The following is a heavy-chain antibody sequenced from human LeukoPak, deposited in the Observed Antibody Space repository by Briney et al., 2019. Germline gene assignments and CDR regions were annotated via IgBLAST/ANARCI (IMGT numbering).Heavy chain of an antibody. CDR1: GFTFSSYA. Sequence: GGSLRLSCAASGFTFSSYAMSWVRQAPGKGLEWVAGISGSGGSTSYVDSVKGRLTISRDNSKNTLYLQMNSLRAEDTAVFYCAKGWTNAFDIWGQGTMVAVSS. D-gene: IGHD1-1*01. V-gene: IGHV3-23*01. CDR2: ISGSGGST. J-gene: IGHJ3*02. CDR3: AKGWTNAFDI.